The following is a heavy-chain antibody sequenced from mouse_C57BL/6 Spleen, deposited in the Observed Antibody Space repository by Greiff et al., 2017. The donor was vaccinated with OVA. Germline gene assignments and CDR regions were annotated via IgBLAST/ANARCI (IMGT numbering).Heavy chain of an antibody. Sequence: EVQVVESGGGLVKPGGSLKLSCAASGFTFSSYAMSWVRQTPEKRLEWVATISDGGSYTYYPDNVKGRFTISRDNAKNNLYLQMSHLKSEDTAMYYCARDTLNWDGRAYWGQGTLVTVSA. V-gene: IGHV5-4*01. D-gene: IGHD4-1*01. CDR1: GFTFSSYA. CDR2: ISDGGSYT. CDR3: ARDTLNWDGRAY. J-gene: IGHJ3*01.